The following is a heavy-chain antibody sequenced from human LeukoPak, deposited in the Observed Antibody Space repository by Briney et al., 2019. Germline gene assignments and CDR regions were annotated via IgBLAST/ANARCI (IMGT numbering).Heavy chain of an antibody. Sequence: PGGSLRLSCAASGFTFSSHTMNWVRQAPGKGLEWVSSISSTSTSIYHADSVKGRFTISRDNTKNSLYLQMDSLRAEDTAVYYCARSPDVGATINYFDYWGQGTLVTVSS. D-gene: IGHD1-26*01. CDR3: ARSPDVGATINYFDY. J-gene: IGHJ4*02. CDR1: GFTFSSHT. CDR2: ISSTSTSI. V-gene: IGHV3-21*01.